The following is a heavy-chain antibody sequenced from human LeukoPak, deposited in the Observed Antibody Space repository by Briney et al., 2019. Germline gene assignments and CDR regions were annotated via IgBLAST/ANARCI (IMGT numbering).Heavy chain of an antibody. CDR1: GYPFTSYY. D-gene: IGHD3-22*01. CDR2: IDPNSGGT. CDR3: ASNYDSSGYGNY. J-gene: IGHJ4*02. Sequence: ASVKVSCKTSGYPFTSYYIHWVRQAPGQGLEWMGWIDPNSGGTSYGPAFQGRVTLTRDTSITTAYMELSRLRSEDTAVYYCASNYDSSGYGNYWGQGTLVTVSS. V-gene: IGHV1-2*02.